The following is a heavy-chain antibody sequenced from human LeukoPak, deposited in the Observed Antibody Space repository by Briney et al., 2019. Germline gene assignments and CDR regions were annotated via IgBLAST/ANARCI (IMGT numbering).Heavy chain of an antibody. Sequence: SETLSLTCTVSGGSISSGYYWGWIRQPPGKGLEWIGSIYHSGSTYYNPSLKSRVTISVDTSKNQFSLKLSSVTAADTAVYYCSVGIFGVVTDWGQGTLVTVSS. CDR2: IYHSGST. D-gene: IGHD3-3*01. J-gene: IGHJ4*02. CDR3: SVGIFGVVTD. CDR1: GGSISSGYY. V-gene: IGHV4-38-2*02.